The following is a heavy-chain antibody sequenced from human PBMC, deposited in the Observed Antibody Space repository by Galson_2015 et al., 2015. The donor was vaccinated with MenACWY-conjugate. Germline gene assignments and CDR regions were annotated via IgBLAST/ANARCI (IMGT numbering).Heavy chain of an antibody. CDR2: ISVALGNT. V-gene: IGHV1-18*01. D-gene: IGHD2-8*02. J-gene: IGHJ5*01. CDR1: GYNFISYS. CDR3: GRLKSCSGGVCSKAIDS. Sequence: SVKVSCKASGYNFISYSLTWVRQAPGQGLEWMGWISVALGNTEYVQSLQDRVTMTTDTSTSTAYMELRSLKTDDTAAYYCGRLKSCSGGVCSKAIDSWGQGTLVTVSS.